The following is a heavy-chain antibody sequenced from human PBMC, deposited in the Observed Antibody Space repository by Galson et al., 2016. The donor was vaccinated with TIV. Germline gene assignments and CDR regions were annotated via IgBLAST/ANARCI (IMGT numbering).Heavy chain of an antibody. CDR3: AKVRLFNGDYRDY. Sequence: SLRLSCAASGFTFSDYAMDWVRQAPGKGLQWVSVISASGAITYYTDSVKGRFTISRDNTENTLFLQMSSLSAEDTAIYYCAKVRLFNGDYRDYWGQGTLVTVSS. D-gene: IGHD4-17*01. J-gene: IGHJ4*02. V-gene: IGHV3-23*01. CDR2: ISASGAIT. CDR1: GFTFSDYA.